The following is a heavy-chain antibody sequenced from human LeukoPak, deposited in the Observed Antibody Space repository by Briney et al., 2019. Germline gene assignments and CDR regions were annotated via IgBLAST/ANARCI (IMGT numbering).Heavy chain of an antibody. J-gene: IGHJ5*02. Sequence: SETLSLTCTVSGGSISSSSYYWGWIRQPPGKGLEWIGSIYYSGTTYYNPSLKSRVTLSVDTSKNQFSLKLSSVTAADTAVYSCARGPYTIYGDYVFINWFDPWGQGTLVTVSS. CDR3: ARGPYTIYGDYVFINWFDP. CDR1: GGSISSSSYY. D-gene: IGHD4-17*01. CDR2: IYYSGTT. V-gene: IGHV4-39*01.